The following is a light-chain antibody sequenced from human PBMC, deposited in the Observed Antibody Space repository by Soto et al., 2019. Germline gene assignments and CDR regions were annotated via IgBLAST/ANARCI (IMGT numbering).Light chain of an antibody. CDR1: QSISSW. CDR2: DAS. Sequence: DIQMSKSPSTLSASVGDRVTITCRASQSISSWLAWYQQKPGKAPKLLIYDASSLESGVPSRFSGSGSGTDFTLTISSLQPEDFATYYCLQDYNYPWTFGQGTKVDI. J-gene: IGKJ1*01. V-gene: IGKV1-5*01. CDR3: LQDYNYPWT.